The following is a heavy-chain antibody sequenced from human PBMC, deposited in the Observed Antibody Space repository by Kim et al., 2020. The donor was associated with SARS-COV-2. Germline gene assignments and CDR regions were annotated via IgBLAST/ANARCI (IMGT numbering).Heavy chain of an antibody. V-gene: IGHV4-59*13. D-gene: IGHD2-15*01. J-gene: IGHJ1*01. CDR2: IYYTVST. CDR1: GDSINTYY. CDR3: AKAGGKDLVISN. Sequence: SETLSLTCTVSGDSINTYYWSWIRQPPGKGLEWIGHIYYTVSTKYNPSLKSRLTISADTSKNQFSLKLSSVTTADTAVYFCAKAGGKDLVISNWGQGTLVTVSS.